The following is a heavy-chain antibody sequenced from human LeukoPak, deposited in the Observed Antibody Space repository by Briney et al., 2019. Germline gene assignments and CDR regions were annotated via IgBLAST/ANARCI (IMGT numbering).Heavy chain of an antibody. CDR2: IYHSGST. V-gene: IGHV4-38-2*01. J-gene: IGHJ4*02. CDR1: GYSISSGYY. Sequence: PSETLSLTCAVSGYSISSGYYWGWIRQPPGKGLEWIGSIYHSGSTYYNPSLKSRVTISVDTSKNQFSLKLSSVTAADTAVYYCATLEYYYDSSGYYSPFDYWGQGTLVTVSS. CDR3: ATLEYYYDSSGYYSPFDY. D-gene: IGHD3-22*01.